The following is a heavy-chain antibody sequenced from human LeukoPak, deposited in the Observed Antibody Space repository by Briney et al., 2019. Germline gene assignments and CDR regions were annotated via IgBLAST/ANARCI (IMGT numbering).Heavy chain of an antibody. CDR3: ARAHMGSGSYYFYFDY. J-gene: IGHJ4*02. CDR1: GGSISSYY. V-gene: IGHV4-59*01. D-gene: IGHD3-10*01. CDR2: IYYSGST. Sequence: SETLSLTCTVSGGSISSYYWSWIRQPPGKGLEWIGYIYYSGSTNYNPSLKSRVTISVDTSKNQFSLKLSSVTAADTAVYYCARAHMGSGSYYFYFDYWGQGTLVTVSS.